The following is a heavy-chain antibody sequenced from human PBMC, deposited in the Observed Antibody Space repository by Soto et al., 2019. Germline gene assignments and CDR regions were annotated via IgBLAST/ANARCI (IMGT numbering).Heavy chain of an antibody. J-gene: IGHJ4*02. V-gene: IGHV2-5*02. Sequence: QITLNESGPTQVKPRQTLTLTCTFSGFSLTTSGVGVGWIRQSPGKAPEWLALIYWDDDKRYSPSLKSRLTITHDTSKNQVVLTMADLYPADTATYYCAHRVLRTVFGLVTTTAIYFDFWGQGTPVAVSS. CDR1: GFSLTTSGVG. CDR2: IYWDDDK. D-gene: IGHD3-3*01. CDR3: AHRVLRTVFGLVTTTAIYFDF.